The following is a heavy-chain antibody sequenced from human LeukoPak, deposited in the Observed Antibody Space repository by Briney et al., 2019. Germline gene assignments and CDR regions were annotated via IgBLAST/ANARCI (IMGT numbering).Heavy chain of an antibody. CDR1: GFTFSDYY. D-gene: IGHD2-2*01. CDR3: ARVPYCSSTSCYSYYYYMDV. CDR2: ISSSGSTI. Sequence: PGGSLRLSCVASGFTFSDYYMSWIRQAPGKGLEWVSYISSSGSTIYYADSVKGRFTISRDNAKNSLYLQMNSLRAEDTAVYYCARVPYCSSTSCYSYYYYMDVWGKGTTVTISS. J-gene: IGHJ6*03. V-gene: IGHV3-11*01.